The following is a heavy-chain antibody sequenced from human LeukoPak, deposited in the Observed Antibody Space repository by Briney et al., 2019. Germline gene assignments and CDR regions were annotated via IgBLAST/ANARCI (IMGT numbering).Heavy chain of an antibody. CDR1: GDSVSSNSAA. V-gene: IGHV6-1*01. CDR3: ARDGGNDYFDD. CDR2: TYYRSKWYN. Sequence: SQTLALTCAVSGDSVSSNSAAWNWIRQSPSGGLEWLGRTYYRSKWYNDYAVSVKSRITIKPDTSKNQFSLQLNSVTPEDTAVYYCARDGGNDYFDDWGQGTLVTVSS. D-gene: IGHD4-23*01. J-gene: IGHJ4*02.